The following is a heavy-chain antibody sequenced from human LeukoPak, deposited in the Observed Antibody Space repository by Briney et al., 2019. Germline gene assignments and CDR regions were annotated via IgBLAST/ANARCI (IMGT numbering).Heavy chain of an antibody. V-gene: IGHV4-59*12. CDR1: GGSISSYY. J-gene: IGHJ4*02. CDR3: AREGGFYRPLDY. D-gene: IGHD3-3*01. Sequence: SETLSLTCTVSGGSISSYYWSWIRQPPGKGLEWIGYIYYSGSTNYNPSLKSRVTISVDTSKNQFSLKLTSVTAADTAVYYCAREGGFYRPLDYSGQGALVTVSS. CDR2: IYYSGST.